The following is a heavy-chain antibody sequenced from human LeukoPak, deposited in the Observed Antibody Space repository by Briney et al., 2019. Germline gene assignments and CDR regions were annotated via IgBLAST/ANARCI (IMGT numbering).Heavy chain of an antibody. V-gene: IGHV4-4*07. J-gene: IGHJ5*02. CDR1: GCSISSYY. D-gene: IGHD2-2*02. Sequence: SVTLSLTCTVSGCSISSYYWSWIRQPAGKGLEWIGRIYTSGSTNYNPSLKSRVTMSVDTSKNQFSLELSSVTAADTAVYYCARGARLPYLKRFDPWGQGTLVTVSS. CDR2: IYTSGST. CDR3: ARGARLPYLKRFDP.